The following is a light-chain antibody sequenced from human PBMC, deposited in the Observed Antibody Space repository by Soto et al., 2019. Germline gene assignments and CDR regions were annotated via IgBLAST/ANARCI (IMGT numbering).Light chain of an antibody. J-gene: IGKJ1*01. CDR1: QSVSKNY. V-gene: IGKV3-20*01. CDR2: DAS. CDR3: QQCATSPLT. Sequence: EIVLTQSPGTLSLSPGERATLSCRASQSVSKNYLAWYQQKPGQAPRLLIYDASNRATGIPDRFSGSGSGPDFTLTISRLEPEDFAVYYCQQCATSPLTFGQGTKVEIK.